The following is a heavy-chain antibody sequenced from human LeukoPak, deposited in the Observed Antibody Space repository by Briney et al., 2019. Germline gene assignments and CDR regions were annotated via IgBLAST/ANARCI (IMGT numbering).Heavy chain of an antibody. D-gene: IGHD6-13*01. CDR3: GGEFSSSPASMDV. V-gene: IGHV3-21*05. CDR2: ISSTSDSI. CDR1: GFSFRTCT. Sequence: GGSLRLSCVASGFSFRTCTINWVRQAPGKGLEWISFISSTSDSIYYADSVKGRFTISRDNAKNSLYLQMNSLREEDTAVYYCGGEFSSSPASMDVWGQGATVTVSS. J-gene: IGHJ6*02.